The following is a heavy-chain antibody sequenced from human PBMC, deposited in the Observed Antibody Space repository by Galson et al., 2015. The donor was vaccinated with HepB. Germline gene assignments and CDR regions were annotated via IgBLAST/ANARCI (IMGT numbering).Heavy chain of an antibody. Sequence: LRLSCAASGFTFSSYSMNWVRQAPGKGLEWVSSISSSSSYIYYADSVKGRFTISRDNAKNSLYLQMNSLRAEDTAVYYCSRSGGSYPWYFDLWGRGTLVTVSS. J-gene: IGHJ2*01. CDR3: SRSGGSYPWYFDL. CDR2: ISSSSSYI. CDR1: GFTFSSYS. D-gene: IGHD1-26*01. V-gene: IGHV3-21*01.